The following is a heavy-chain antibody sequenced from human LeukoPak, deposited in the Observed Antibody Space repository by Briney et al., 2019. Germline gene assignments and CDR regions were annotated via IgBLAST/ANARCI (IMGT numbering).Heavy chain of an antibody. Sequence: GGSLRLSCAASGFTFSSYSMNWVRQAPGKGLEWVSSISSSSSYIYYADSVKGRFTISRDNAKNSLYLQMNSLRAEDTAVYYCASERSGYYFFDCWGQGTLVTVSS. CDR1: GFTFSSYS. D-gene: IGHD3-22*01. V-gene: IGHV3-21*01. J-gene: IGHJ4*02. CDR3: ASERSGYYFFDC. CDR2: ISSSSSYI.